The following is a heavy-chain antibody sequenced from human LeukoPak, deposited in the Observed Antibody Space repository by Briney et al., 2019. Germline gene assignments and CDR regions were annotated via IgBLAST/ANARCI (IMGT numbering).Heavy chain of an antibody. CDR1: GGSLHRSF. CDR3: GRRPAVDGPIDN. J-gene: IGHJ4*02. V-gene: IGHV4-59*01. CDR2: IYSSGTT. Sequence: SETLSLTCIVSGGSLHRSFWTWVRQPPGKGLQWIGRIYSSGTTDYSPSLKRRLTISIDTSMNQFSLRLASVTAADTAVYYCGRRPAVDGPIDNWGQGILVAVSS. D-gene: IGHD3/OR15-3a*01.